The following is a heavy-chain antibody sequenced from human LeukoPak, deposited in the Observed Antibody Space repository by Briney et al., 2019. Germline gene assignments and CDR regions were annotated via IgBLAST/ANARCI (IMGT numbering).Heavy chain of an antibody. V-gene: IGHV3-21*01. CDR1: GFTFSSYS. Sequence: PGGSLRLSCAASGFTFSSYSMNWVRQAPGKGLEWVSSISSSSSYIYYADSVKGRFTISRDNAKNSLYLQMNSLRAEDTAVYYCARDRGFQQLDAFDIWGQGTMVTVSS. D-gene: IGHD6-13*01. CDR3: ARDRGFQQLDAFDI. CDR2: ISSSSSYI. J-gene: IGHJ3*02.